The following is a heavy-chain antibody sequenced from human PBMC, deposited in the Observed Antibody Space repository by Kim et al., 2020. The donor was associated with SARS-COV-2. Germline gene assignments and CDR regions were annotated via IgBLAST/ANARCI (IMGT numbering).Heavy chain of an antibody. V-gene: IGHV4-34*01. D-gene: IGHD2-2*01. Sequence: LRSRVTISVDTSKNQFSLKLSSVSAADTAVYYCARGRIVVVPTVTAWFDPWGQGTLVTVSS. CDR3: ARGRIVVVPTVTAWFDP. J-gene: IGHJ5*02.